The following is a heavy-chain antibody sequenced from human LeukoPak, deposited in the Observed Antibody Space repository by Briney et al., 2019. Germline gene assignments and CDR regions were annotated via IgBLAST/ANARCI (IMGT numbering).Heavy chain of an antibody. D-gene: IGHD1-26*01. J-gene: IGHJ4*02. CDR2: ISGSGGST. CDR1: GFTFSSYA. Sequence: GGSLRLSCAASGFTFSSYAMSWVRQAPGKGLEWVSAISGSGGSTYYADSVKGRFTISRDNSKNTLYLQMNSLRAEDTAVYYSAKEEGYSGSWPEYYFDYWGQGTLVTVSS. V-gene: IGHV3-23*01. CDR3: AKEEGYSGSWPEYYFDY.